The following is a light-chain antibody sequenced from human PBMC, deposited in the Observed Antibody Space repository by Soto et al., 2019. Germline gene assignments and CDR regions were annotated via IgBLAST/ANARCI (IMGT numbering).Light chain of an antibody. V-gene: IGLV1-40*01. CDR3: QSYDSSLTAVV. Sequence: QSVLTQPPSVSGAPGQRVTISCTGGSSNIGAGYDVHWYQQLPGTAPKLLIYGNTHRHSGVPDRFSASKSGTSASLAITGLQAEDEADYHCQSYDSSLTAVVFGGGTKLTVL. J-gene: IGLJ2*01. CDR1: SSNIGAGYD. CDR2: GNT.